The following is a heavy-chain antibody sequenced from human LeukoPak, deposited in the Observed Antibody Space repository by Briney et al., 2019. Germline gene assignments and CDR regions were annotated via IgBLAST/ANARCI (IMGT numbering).Heavy chain of an antibody. CDR3: ARVTPYYGSGYFDY. D-gene: IGHD3-10*01. CDR2: ISAYNGNT. Sequence: ASVKVSCKASGYTFTSYGISWVRQAPGQGLEWMGWISAYNGNTNYAQKLQGRATMTTDTSTSTAYMELRSLRSDDTAVYYCARVTPYYGSGYFDYWGQGTLVTVSS. CDR1: GYTFTSYG. V-gene: IGHV1-18*01. J-gene: IGHJ4*02.